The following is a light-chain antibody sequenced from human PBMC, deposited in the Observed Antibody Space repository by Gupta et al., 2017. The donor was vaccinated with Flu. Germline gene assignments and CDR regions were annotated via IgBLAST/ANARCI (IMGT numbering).Light chain of an antibody. CDR2: EVS. J-gene: IGLJ3*02. CDR1: SSDVSAYNY. V-gene: IGLV2-14*01. Sequence: HSPLTHPAPLSSSPAHSIAITSARPSSDVSAYNYVSWDQQHPGKAQILMVYEVSTRPSAVSNRSSGSKSGNTASLTISGHQAEDEADYYCNSYTGSSPVVFGGGTKLTVL. CDR3: NSYTGSSPVV.